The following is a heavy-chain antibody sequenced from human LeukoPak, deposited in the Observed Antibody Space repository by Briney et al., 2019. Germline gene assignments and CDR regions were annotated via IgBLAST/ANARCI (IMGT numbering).Heavy chain of an antibody. CDR1: GASISGSGYY. Sequence: SETLSLTCAVSGASISGSGYYLGWIRQPPGKGLEWIGSIYYSGSTYYNPSLKSRVTISVDTSKNQFSLKLSSVTAADTAVYYCARQKEVVTEYFDYWGQGTLVTVSS. D-gene: IGHD2-21*02. CDR3: ARQKEVVTEYFDY. V-gene: IGHV4-39*01. J-gene: IGHJ4*02. CDR2: IYYSGST.